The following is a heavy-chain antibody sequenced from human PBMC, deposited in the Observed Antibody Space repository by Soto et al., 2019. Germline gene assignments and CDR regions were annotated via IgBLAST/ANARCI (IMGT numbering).Heavy chain of an antibody. Sequence: GGSLSLSCAASGFASSGSALHWVRQASWKGLEWVGRISSKANHYATAYAASVKGRFTISRDDSKNTAYLQMNSLKTEDTAVYYCTILYYYDSSGTLMDVWGQGTTVTVSS. V-gene: IGHV3-73*01. CDR3: TILYYYDSSGTLMDV. D-gene: IGHD3-22*01. CDR2: ISSKANHYAT. CDR1: GFASSGSA. J-gene: IGHJ6*02.